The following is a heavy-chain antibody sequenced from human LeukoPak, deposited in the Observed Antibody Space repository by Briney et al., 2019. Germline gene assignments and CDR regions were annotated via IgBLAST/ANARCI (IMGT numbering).Heavy chain of an antibody. J-gene: IGHJ3*02. D-gene: IGHD6-13*01. CDR3: AREIAAARGAFDI. CDR2: ISHRGNT. CDR1: GGSFSGFY. Sequence: SETLSLTCAVYGGSFSGFYWSWIRRPPGKGLEWIGEISHRGNTNHNPSLKSRVTISVDTSKNQFSLDLSSVTAADTAVYFCAREIAAARGAFDIWGQGTLVTVSS. V-gene: IGHV4-34*01.